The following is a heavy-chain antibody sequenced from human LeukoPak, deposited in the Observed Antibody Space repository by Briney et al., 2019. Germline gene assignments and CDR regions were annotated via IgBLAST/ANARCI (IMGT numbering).Heavy chain of an antibody. CDR2: IYPGDSDT. Sequence: GESLKISCQGSGYSFTNYWIGWVRQMPGKGLEWMGFIYPGDSDTRYSPSFQGQVTISADKSISTAYLQWSSLKASDTAMYYCASTRSWHRYGYGYWGQGTLVTVYS. V-gene: IGHV5-51*01. CDR1: GYSFTNYW. D-gene: IGHD5-18*01. CDR3: ASTRSWHRYGYGY. J-gene: IGHJ4*02.